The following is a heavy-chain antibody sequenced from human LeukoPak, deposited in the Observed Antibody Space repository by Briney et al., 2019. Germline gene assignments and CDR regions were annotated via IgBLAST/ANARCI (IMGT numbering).Heavy chain of an antibody. V-gene: IGHV4-34*01. CDR2: INHSGST. J-gene: IGHJ4*02. D-gene: IGHD6-13*01. CDR1: GGSFSGYY. CDR3: ARGKVAAAGPPYFDY. Sequence: SETLSLTCAVYGGSFSGYYWSWICQPPGKGLEWIGEINHSGSTNYNPSLKSRVTISVDTSKNQFSLKLSSVTAADTAVYYCARGKVAAAGPPYFDYWGQGTLVTVSS.